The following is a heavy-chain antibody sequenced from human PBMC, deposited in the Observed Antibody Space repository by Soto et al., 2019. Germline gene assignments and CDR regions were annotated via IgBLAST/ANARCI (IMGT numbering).Heavy chain of an antibody. CDR2: IYWDDDK. Sequence: SGPTLVNPTQTLTLTCTFSGFSLSTSGVGVGWIRQPPGKALEWLALIYWDDDKRYSPSLKSRLTITKDTSKNQVVLTMTNMDPVDSATYYCARNRIAAAGTFFWFDPWGQGTLVTVSS. V-gene: IGHV2-5*02. CDR1: GFSLSTSGVG. CDR3: ARNRIAAAGTFFWFDP. D-gene: IGHD6-13*01. J-gene: IGHJ5*02.